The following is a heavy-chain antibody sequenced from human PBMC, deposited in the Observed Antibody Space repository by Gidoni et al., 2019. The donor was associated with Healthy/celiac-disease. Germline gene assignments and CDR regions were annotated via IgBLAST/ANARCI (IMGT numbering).Heavy chain of an antibody. V-gene: IGHV3-15*07. Sequence: EVQLVESGGGLVKPGGSLRISCAASGVPYCNAWMNWVRQAPGQGLDGGGLIKRKTDGVTTDYAAPVKGRFTISRDDSKNTLYLQMNSLKTEDTAVYYCTAPDYGDYGGGNYWGQGTLVTVSS. CDR1: GVPYCNAW. D-gene: IGHD4-17*01. J-gene: IGHJ4*02. CDR3: TAPDYGDYGGGNY. CDR2: IKRKTDGVTT.